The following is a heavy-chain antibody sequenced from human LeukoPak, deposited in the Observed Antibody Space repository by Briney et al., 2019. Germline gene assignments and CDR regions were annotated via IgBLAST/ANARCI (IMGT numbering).Heavy chain of an antibody. CDR1: GGSFSGYY. CDR2: INHSGST. V-gene: IGHV4-34*01. J-gene: IGHJ4*02. CDR3: ARLYSSSWYGDY. D-gene: IGHD6-13*01. Sequence: SETLSLTCAVYGGSFSGYYWSWIRQPPGKGREWIGEINHSGSTNYNPSLKSRVTISVDTSKNQFSLKLSSVTAADTAVYYCARLYSSSWYGDYWGQGTLVTVSS.